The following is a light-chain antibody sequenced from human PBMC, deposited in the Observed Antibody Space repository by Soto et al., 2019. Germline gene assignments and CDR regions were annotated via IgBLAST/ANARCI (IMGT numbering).Light chain of an antibody. CDR3: QSYDSSLSGSEV. CDR2: GNS. Sequence: QSVLTQPPSVSGAPGQRVTISCTGSSSNIGAGYDVHWYQQLPGTAPKLLIYGNSNRPSGVPDRFSGSKSGTSASQAITGLPAEDEADYYCQSYDSSLSGSEVFGTGTKLTVL. CDR1: SSNIGAGYD. J-gene: IGLJ1*01. V-gene: IGLV1-40*01.